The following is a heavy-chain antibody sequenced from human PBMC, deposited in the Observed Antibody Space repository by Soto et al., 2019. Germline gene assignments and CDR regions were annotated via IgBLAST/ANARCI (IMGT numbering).Heavy chain of an antibody. CDR2: ISGSGGST. CDR1: GFTFSSYA. CDR3: AKDRNYDFWSGYPSDAFDI. D-gene: IGHD3-3*01. J-gene: IGHJ3*02. Sequence: GGSLRLSCAASGFTFSSYAMSWVRQAPGKGLEWVSAISGSGGSTYYADSVKGRFTISRDNSKNTLYLQMNSLRAEDTAVYYCAKDRNYDFWSGYPSDAFDIWGQGTMVTVSS. V-gene: IGHV3-23*01.